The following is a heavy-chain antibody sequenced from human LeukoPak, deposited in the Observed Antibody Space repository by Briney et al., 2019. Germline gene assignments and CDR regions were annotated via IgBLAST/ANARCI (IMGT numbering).Heavy chain of an antibody. CDR1: GYTFTGYY. CDR3: GGGNKSFDP. Sequence: ASVKVSCKASGYTFTGYYIHWVRQAPGQGLEWIGWIKPNTGDTNYAAKFRDRVTTIKGTSTNSAYLQLNKLPSDDTTVYYYGGGNKSFDPWGQGTLVTVSS. V-gene: IGHV1-2*02. J-gene: IGHJ5*02. CDR2: IKPNTGDT.